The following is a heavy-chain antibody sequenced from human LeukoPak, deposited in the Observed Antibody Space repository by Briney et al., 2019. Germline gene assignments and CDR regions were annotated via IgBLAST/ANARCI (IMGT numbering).Heavy chain of an antibody. J-gene: IGHJ4*02. CDR1: GYTFTSYG. D-gene: IGHD5-24*01. CDR2: INPSGGST. CDR3: ARDYGDGYKGYFVY. Sequence: GASVKVSCKASGYTFTSYGISWVRQAPGQGLEWMGIINPSGGSTSYAQKFQGRVTMTRDTSTSTVYMELSSLRSEDTAVYYCARDYGDGYKGYFVYWGQGTLVTVSS. V-gene: IGHV1-46*01.